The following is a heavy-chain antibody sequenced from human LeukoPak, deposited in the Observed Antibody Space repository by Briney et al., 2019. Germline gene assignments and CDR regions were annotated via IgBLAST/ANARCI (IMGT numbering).Heavy chain of an antibody. V-gene: IGHV3-43*01. D-gene: IGHD3-10*01. CDR2: ISWDGGST. J-gene: IGHJ4*02. Sequence: GGSLRLSCAASGFTFDDYTMHWVRQAPGKGLEWVSLISWDGGSTYYADSVKGRFTISRDNSKNSLYLQMNSLRTEDTALYYCAKDSSHGGDYWGQGTLVTVSS. CDR3: AKDSSHGGDY. CDR1: GFTFDDYT.